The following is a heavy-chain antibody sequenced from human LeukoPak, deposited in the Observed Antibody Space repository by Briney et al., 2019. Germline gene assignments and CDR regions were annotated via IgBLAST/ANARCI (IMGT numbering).Heavy chain of an antibody. CDR1: GFTFSDCY. V-gene: IGHV3-11*01. J-gene: IGHJ4*02. D-gene: IGHD6-19*01. CDR3: ARDRGWSKIDY. CDR2: TNSDDITR. Sequence: PGGSLRLSCAASGFTFSDCYMNWVRQAPGKGLEWVSTTNSDDITRSYADFVEGRFTISRDNAHNSLYLQMNSLRPEDTAVYYCARDRGWSKIDYWGQGTLVTVSS.